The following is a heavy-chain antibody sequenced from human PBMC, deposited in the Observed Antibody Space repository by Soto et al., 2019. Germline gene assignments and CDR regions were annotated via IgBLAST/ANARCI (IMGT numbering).Heavy chain of an antibody. D-gene: IGHD3-9*01. CDR3: ARDQYDILTGYDWFDP. CDR2: IYYSGKT. CDR1: GDSISSSTYS. V-gene: IGHV4-39*02. J-gene: IGHJ5*02. Sequence: SETLSLTCTVSGDSISSSTYSWGWIRQPPGKGLEYIGTIYYSGKTYYNWPLESRVTMSLDTSKNQFSLRLTSVTAADTAVYYCARDQYDILTGYDWFDPWGQGTRVTVSS.